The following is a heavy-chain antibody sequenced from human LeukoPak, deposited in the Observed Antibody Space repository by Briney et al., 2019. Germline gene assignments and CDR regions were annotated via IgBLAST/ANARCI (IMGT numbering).Heavy chain of an antibody. CDR3: AKAEMATIGGNFDY. CDR1: GFTFSSYA. D-gene: IGHD5-24*01. CDR2: ISGSGGST. J-gene: IGHJ4*02. Sequence: GGSLRLSCAASGFTFSSYAMSWIRQAPGKGLEWVSAISGSGGSTYYADSVKGRFTISRDNSKNTLYLQMNSLRAEDTAVYYCAKAEMATIGGNFDYWGQGTLVTVSS. V-gene: IGHV3-23*01.